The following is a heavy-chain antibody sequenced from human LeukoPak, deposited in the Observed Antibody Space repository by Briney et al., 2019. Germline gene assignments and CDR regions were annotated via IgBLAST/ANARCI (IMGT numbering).Heavy chain of an antibody. CDR2: ISSTSSSYI. CDR1: GFTFNNYD. J-gene: IGHJ3*02. V-gene: IGHV3-21*01. Sequence: PGGSLRLSCAASGFTFNNYDMNWVRQAPGKGLEWVSSISSTSSSYIYYADSVKGRFIISRDNAKNSLYLQMNSLRAEDTALYYCARDRGYFDAFDIWGQGTMVTVSS. CDR3: ARDRGYFDAFDI. D-gene: IGHD3-22*01.